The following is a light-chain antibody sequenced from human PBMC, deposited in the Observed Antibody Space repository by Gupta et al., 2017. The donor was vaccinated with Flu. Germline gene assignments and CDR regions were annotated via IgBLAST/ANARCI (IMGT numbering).Light chain of an antibody. V-gene: IGLV2-14*01. CDR1: SSDVGGYNY. CDR2: EVS. CDR3: SSYTSSSTRV. J-gene: IGLJ1*01. Sequence: QSALTQPASVSGSPGQSITISCTGTSSDVGGYNYVSWYQQHPAKAPKLRIYEVSNRPSGVANRFSASKSGNTASLTISALEAEDDADYYYSSYTSSSTRVFGTGTKLTVL.